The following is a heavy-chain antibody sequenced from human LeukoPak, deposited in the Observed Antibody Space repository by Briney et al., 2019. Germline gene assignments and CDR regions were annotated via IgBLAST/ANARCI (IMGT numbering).Heavy chain of an antibody. CDR3: AKHVLLWFGESSDAFDI. Sequence: PGGSLRLSCVASGFSLTSYNMNWVRQAPGKGLEWVSSISTSSYYIYYTDSVRGRFIIPRDNAKNSLYLQMNSLRAEDTAVYYCAKHVLLWFGESSDAFDIWGQGTMVTVSS. V-gene: IGHV3-21*01. J-gene: IGHJ3*02. D-gene: IGHD3-10*01. CDR1: GFSLTSYN. CDR2: ISTSSYYI.